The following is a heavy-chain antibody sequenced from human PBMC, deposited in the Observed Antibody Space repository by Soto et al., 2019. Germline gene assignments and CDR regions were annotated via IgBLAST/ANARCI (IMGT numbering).Heavy chain of an antibody. V-gene: IGHV1-18*01. J-gene: IGHJ4*02. CDR2: INVNNGAT. Sequence: GASVKVSGKASGYTFTSYSISWVRQAPGQGLEWMGWINVNNGATKYAQKFQGRITMTTETSTSTVYIELRSLSSDDTAVYYCARDRVAVTTGISNYWGQGTLVTFSS. CDR3: ARDRVAVTTGISNY. CDR1: GYTFTSYS. D-gene: IGHD4-4*01.